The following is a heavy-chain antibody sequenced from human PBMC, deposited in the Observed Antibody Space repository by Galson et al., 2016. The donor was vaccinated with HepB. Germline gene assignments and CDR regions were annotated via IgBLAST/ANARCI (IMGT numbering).Heavy chain of an antibody. J-gene: IGHJ6*02. Sequence: SAMVSCKDSGGSFRNFVITWVRQAPGQGRQWMGAISPIFGPANYAQQFRGRVTITADESTSTAYMQLNSMRADDTAVYYCARGYDVSSGRHRPALVGLDVWGQGTTLIVS. CDR3: ARGYDVSSGRHRPALVGLDV. V-gene: IGHV1-69*13. D-gene: IGHD6-19*01. CDR2: ISPIFGPA. CDR1: GGSFRNFV.